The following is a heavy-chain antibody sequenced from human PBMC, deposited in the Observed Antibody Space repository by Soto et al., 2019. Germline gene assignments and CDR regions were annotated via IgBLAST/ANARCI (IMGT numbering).Heavy chain of an antibody. Sequence: GSLRLSCAASGFTFSSYDMHWVRQATGKGLEWVSAIGTAGDTYYPGSVKGRFTISRENAKNSLYLQMNSLRAGDTAVYYCARDLSSSNGMDVWGQGTTVTVSS. J-gene: IGHJ6*02. CDR3: ARDLSSSNGMDV. D-gene: IGHD6-6*01. CDR2: IGTAGDT. V-gene: IGHV3-13*01. CDR1: GFTFSSYD.